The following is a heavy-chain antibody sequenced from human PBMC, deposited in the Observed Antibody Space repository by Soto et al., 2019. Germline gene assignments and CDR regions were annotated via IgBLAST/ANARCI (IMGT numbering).Heavy chain of an antibody. D-gene: IGHD3-3*02. Sequence: GGSLRLSCAASGFTFSSYDMHWVRQATGKGLEWVSAIGTAGDTYYPGSVKGRFTISRENAKNSLYLQMNSLRAEDTAVYYCARAGLSRATINPYNWFDPWGQGTLVTVSS. CDR3: ARAGLSRATINPYNWFDP. CDR1: GFTFSSYD. J-gene: IGHJ5*02. CDR2: IGTAGDT. V-gene: IGHV3-13*01.